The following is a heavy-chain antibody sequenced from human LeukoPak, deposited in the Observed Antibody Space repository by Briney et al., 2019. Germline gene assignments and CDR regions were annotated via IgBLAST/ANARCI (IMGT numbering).Heavy chain of an antibody. CDR1: VGTFSSYA. D-gene: IGHD2-21*02. CDR3: AKAVIVVVTGGGAFDI. V-gene: IGHV1-69*06. Sequence: SVKVSCKASVGTFSSYAISWVRQAPGQGLEWMGGIIPIFGSVNYAQKFQGRDTITADKSTSTVYMELSSLRSEDTAVYYCAKAVIVVVTGGGAFDIWGQGTMVTVSS. CDR2: IIPIFGSV. J-gene: IGHJ3*02.